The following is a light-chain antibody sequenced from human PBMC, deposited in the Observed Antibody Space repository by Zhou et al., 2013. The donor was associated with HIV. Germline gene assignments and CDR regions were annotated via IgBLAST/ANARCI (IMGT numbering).Light chain of an antibody. CDR3: QQFSRWPLSYT. Sequence: EIVMTQSPATLSVSPGERATLSCRASQSVSSNLAWYQQKPGQAPRLLINGASTRATGIPARFSGSGFGTEFTLTIAKLESEDFAVYYCQQFSRWPLSYTFGQGTKLEIK. CDR1: QSVSSN. CDR2: GAS. V-gene: IGKV3-15*01. J-gene: IGKJ2*01.